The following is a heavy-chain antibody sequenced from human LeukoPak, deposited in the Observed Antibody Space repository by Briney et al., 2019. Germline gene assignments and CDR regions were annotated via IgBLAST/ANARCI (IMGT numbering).Heavy chain of an antibody. CDR2: MNPNSGNT. V-gene: IGHV1-8*01. CDR3: ARGLSVVDTAMVLVNWFDP. J-gene: IGHJ5*02. Sequence: ASVKASCKASGYTFTSYDINWVRQATGQGLEWMGWMNPNSGNTGYAQKFQGRVTMTRNTSISTAYMELSSLRSEDTAVYYCARGLSVVDTAMVLVNWFDPWGQGTLVTVSS. D-gene: IGHD5-18*01. CDR1: GYTFTSYD.